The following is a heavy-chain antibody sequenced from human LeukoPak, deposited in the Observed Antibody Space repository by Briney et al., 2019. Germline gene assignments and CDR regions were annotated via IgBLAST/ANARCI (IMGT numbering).Heavy chain of an antibody. V-gene: IGHV3-23*01. CDR1: GFTFSSYA. D-gene: IGHD4-17*01. Sequence: TGGSLRLSCAASGFTFSSYAMSWVRQAPGKGLEWGSAISGSGGSTYYADSVKGRFTNSRDNSKNTLYLQMNSLRAEDTAVYYCAKSTDYGDYVDFPDYWGQGTLVTVSS. CDR3: AKSTDYGDYVDFPDY. J-gene: IGHJ4*02. CDR2: ISGSGGST.